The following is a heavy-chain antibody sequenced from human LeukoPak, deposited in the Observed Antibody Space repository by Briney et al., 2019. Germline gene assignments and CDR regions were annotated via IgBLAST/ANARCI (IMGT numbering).Heavy chain of an antibody. CDR1: GFTFSDYA. J-gene: IGHJ4*02. CDR3: AKGSNGVDY. D-gene: IGHD4-11*01. V-gene: IGHV3-23*01. Sequence: GGSLRLSCAASGFTFSDYAMSWVRQAPGKGLEWLSVISGGSSGSTYYADSVTGRFTVSRDNSKNTLYLQMNSLRAEDTAVYYCAKGSNGVDYWGQGTLVTVSS. CDR2: ISGGSSGST.